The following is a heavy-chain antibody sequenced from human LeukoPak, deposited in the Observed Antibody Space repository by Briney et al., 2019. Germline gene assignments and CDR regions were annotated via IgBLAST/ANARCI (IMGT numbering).Heavy chain of an antibody. CDR3: ARDLIAVVGAEYFQH. CDR2: IYYSGST. D-gene: IGHD3-22*01. Sequence: PSETLSLTCTVSGGSISSSSYYWGWIRQPPGKGLEWIGSIYYSGSTYYNPSLKSRVTISVDTSKNQFSLKLSSVTAADTAVYFCARDLIAVVGAEYFQHWGQGTLVTVSS. V-gene: IGHV4-39*07. J-gene: IGHJ1*01. CDR1: GGSISSSSYY.